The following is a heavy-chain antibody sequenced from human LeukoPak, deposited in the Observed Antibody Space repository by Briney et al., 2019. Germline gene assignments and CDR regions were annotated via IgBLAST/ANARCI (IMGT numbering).Heavy chain of an antibody. J-gene: IGHJ5*02. CDR2: IRYDGSNK. V-gene: IGHV3-30*02. D-gene: IGHD1-26*01. CDR1: GFTFGSYG. Sequence: GGSLRLSCAASGFTFGSYGMHWVRQAPGKGLEWVAFIRYDGSNKYYADSVKGRFTISRDNSKNTLYLQMNSLRAEDTAVYYCAKDSRQWELLVGNWFDPWGQGTLVTVSS. CDR3: AKDSRQWELLVGNWFDP.